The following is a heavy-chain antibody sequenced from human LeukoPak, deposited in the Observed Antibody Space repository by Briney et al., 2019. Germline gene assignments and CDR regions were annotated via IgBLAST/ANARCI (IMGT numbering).Heavy chain of an antibody. Sequence: GGSLRLACAAYGFTFGRYAMGWVRPAEGKVLGWVSAISGSGGSTYYADSVKGRFTISTDNTQHALYLQMNSLRAEDTAVYYCAKDLLSTVTPAWVDYWGQGTLVTVSS. V-gene: IGHV3-23*01. CDR3: AKDLLSTVTPAWVDY. D-gene: IGHD4-4*01. J-gene: IGHJ4*02. CDR1: GFTFGRYA. CDR2: ISGSGGST.